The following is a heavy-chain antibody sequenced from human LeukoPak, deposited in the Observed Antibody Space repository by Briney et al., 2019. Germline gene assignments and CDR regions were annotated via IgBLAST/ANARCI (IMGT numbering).Heavy chain of an antibody. V-gene: IGHV4-31*03. CDR3: ARFSNDHGVKFDY. CDR2: IYYSGTA. Sequence: SETLSLTCTVSGGSISSGGYYWSWVRQHPEKGLEWIGYIYYSGTAYYNPSLKSRVTMSVDTSKNQFSLKLDSVTTADTAVYYCARFSNDHGVKFDYWGQGTLVTVSS. J-gene: IGHJ4*02. CDR1: GGSISSGGYY. D-gene: IGHD4-17*01.